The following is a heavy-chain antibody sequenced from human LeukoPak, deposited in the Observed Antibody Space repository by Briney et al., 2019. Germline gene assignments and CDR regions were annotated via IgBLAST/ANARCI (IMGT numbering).Heavy chain of an antibody. V-gene: IGHV3-30*18. CDR3: AKDTEPYSSKYIFYS. J-gene: IGHJ4*02. D-gene: IGHD6-13*01. Sequence: GGSLRLSCAASGFTFSSFGMHWVRQAPGKGLEWVAVLSYDGRDKHDADSVKGRFTISRDNSKNTLYLQMNSLRAEDTAVYYCAKDTEPYSSKYIFYSWGQGTLVTVSS. CDR1: GFTFSSFG. CDR2: LSYDGRDK.